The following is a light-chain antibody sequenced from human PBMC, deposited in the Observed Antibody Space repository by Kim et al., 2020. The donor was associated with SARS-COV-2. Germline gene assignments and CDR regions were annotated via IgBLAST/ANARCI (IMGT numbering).Light chain of an antibody. V-gene: IGLV2-14*03. Sequence: QSALTQPASVSGSPGQSITISCTGSINYVSWYQQHPGKVPKLIIYDVSNRPSGISPRFSGSKSGNTASLTISGLQAEDAADYYCSSYISSATGVFGG. CDR2: DVS. J-gene: IGLJ3*02. CDR3: SSYISSATGV. CDR1: INY.